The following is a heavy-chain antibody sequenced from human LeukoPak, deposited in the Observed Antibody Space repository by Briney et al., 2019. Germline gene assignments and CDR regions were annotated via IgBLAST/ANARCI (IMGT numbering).Heavy chain of an antibody. CDR1: GFTFDDYA. D-gene: IGHD4-17*01. CDR2: ISWDGGTT. V-gene: IGHV3-43D*03. Sequence: PGGSLRLSCAASGFTFDDYAMHWVRQAPGKGLEWVSLISWDGGTTYYADSVKGRFTISRDNSKNSLYLQMNSLRAEDTALYYCAKDRQYGDYGGGDFFDSWGQGTLVTVSS. J-gene: IGHJ4*02. CDR3: AKDRQYGDYGGGDFFDS.